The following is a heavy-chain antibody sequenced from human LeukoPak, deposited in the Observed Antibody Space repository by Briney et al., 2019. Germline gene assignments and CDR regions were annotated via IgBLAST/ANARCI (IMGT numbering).Heavy chain of an antibody. D-gene: IGHD2-15*01. V-gene: IGHV4-34*01. J-gene: IGHJ4*02. CDR2: INHSGST. Sequence: SETLSLTCAVYGGSFSGYYWSWIRQPPGKGLEWIGEINHSGSTNYNPSLKSRVTISVDTSKNQFSLKLISVTAADTAVYYRARDLRRYCSGGSCYTTHNFDYWGQGTLVTVSS. CDR3: ARDLRRYCSGGSCYTTHNFDY. CDR1: GGSFSGYY.